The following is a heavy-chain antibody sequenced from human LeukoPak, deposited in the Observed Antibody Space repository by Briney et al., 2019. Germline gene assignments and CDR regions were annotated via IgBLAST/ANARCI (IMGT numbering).Heavy chain of an antibody. CDR3: ARDIASYCGGDCYFGGY. V-gene: IGHV3-30*03. Sequence: GGSLRLSCAASGFTFSSYWMSWVRQAPGKGLEWVAVISYDGSNKYYADSVKGRFTISRDNSKNTLYLQMNSLRAEDTAVYYCARDIASYCGGDCYFGGYWGQGTLVTVSS. CDR1: GFTFSSYW. D-gene: IGHD2-21*02. CDR2: ISYDGSNK. J-gene: IGHJ4*02.